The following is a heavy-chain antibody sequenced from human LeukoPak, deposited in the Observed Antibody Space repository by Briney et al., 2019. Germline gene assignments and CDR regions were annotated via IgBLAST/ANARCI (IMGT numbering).Heavy chain of an antibody. CDR2: ISSNGGST. J-gene: IGHJ3*02. CDR3: ATNRGWASGDAFDI. V-gene: IGHV3-64D*09. Sequence: PGRSLRLSCTASGFTFGDYAMHWVRQAPGKGLEYVSAISSNGGSTYYADSVKGRFTISRDNSKNTLYLQMSSLRAEDTAVYYCATNRGWASGDAFDIWGQGTMVTVSS. CDR1: GFTFGDYA. D-gene: IGHD5-24*01.